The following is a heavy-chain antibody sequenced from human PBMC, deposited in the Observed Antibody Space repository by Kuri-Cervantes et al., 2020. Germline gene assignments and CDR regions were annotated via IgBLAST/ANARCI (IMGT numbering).Heavy chain of an antibody. CDR1: GYTFTSYD. V-gene: IGHV1-8*02. CDR2: MNPNSGNT. CDR3: ASGPRTTKATPHPKYMDV. D-gene: IGHD2-15*01. J-gene: IGHJ6*03. Sequence: ASVKVSCKASGYTFTSYDINWVRQATGQGLEWMGWMNPNSGNTGYAQKFQSRVTMTRNTSISTAYMELSSLRSEDTAVYYCASGPRTTKATPHPKYMDVWGKGTTVTVSS.